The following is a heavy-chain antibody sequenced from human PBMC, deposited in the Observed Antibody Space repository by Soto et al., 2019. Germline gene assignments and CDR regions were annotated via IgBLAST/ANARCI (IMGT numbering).Heavy chain of an antibody. CDR1: GFTFSSYG. V-gene: IGHV3-30*18. Sequence: QVQLVESGGGVVQPGRSLRLSCAASGFTFSSYGMHWVRQAPGKGLEWVEVISYDGSNKYYADSVKGRFTISRDNSKNTLYLQMNSLRAEDTAVYYCAKGVAVTSYFDYWGQGTLVTVSS. D-gene: IGHD4-4*01. CDR3: AKGVAVTSYFDY. CDR2: ISYDGSNK. J-gene: IGHJ4*02.